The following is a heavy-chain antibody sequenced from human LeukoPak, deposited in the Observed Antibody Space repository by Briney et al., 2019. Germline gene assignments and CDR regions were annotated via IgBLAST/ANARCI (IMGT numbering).Heavy chain of an antibody. D-gene: IGHD6-19*01. CDR3: AKYGGSGWVIDY. CDR2: IYYTGGT. J-gene: IGHJ4*02. V-gene: IGHV4-59*08. Sequence: SETLSLTCTVSGGSISNNYWTWIRQPPGKGLEHIGYIYYTGGTNYNPSLKSRVTISVDTSKNQFSLKLSSVTAADTAVYFCAKYGGSGWVIDYWGQGTLVTVSS. CDR1: GGSISNNY.